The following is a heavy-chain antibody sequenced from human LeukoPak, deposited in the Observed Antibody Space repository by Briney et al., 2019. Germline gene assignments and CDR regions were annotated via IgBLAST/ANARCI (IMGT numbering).Heavy chain of an antibody. CDR3: ARDREQHLPTYYFDY. CDR2: INAGNGNT. V-gene: IGHV1-3*01. Sequence: ASVKVSCKASGYTFTSYAMHWMRQAPGQRLEWMGWINAGNGNTKYSQKFQGRVTITRDTSASTAYMELNSLRSEDTAVYYCARDREQHLPTYYFDYWGQGTLVTVSS. CDR1: GYTFTSYA. J-gene: IGHJ4*02. D-gene: IGHD6-13*01.